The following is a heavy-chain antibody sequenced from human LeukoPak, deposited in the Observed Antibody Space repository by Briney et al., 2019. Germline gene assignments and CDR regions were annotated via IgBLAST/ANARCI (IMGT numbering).Heavy chain of an antibody. J-gene: IGHJ1*01. V-gene: IGHV3-11*04. D-gene: IGHD1-14*01. CDR1: GLTSSDYY. Sequence: KSGGSLRLSCAASGLTSSDYYMSWIRQAPGKGLEWVSYISSSGSTIYYADSVKGRFTIYRDNAKNSLYLQMNSLRAEDTAVYYCARPGGVRSYFQHWGQGTLVTVSS. CDR2: ISSSGSTI. CDR3: ARPGGVRSYFQH.